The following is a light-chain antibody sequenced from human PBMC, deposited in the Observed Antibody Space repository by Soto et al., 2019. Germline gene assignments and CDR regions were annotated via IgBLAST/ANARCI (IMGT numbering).Light chain of an antibody. CDR2: GAS. CDR3: RQYVTSAIT. Sequence: IVLTQSPATLSVSPGERATLSCRASQSVSSNLAWHQQRPGQAPRLLISGASSRATGIPDRFSGSGSGTDFTLTISRLEPEDFALYYCRQYVTSAITFGQGTRLEIK. J-gene: IGKJ5*01. V-gene: IGKV3-20*01. CDR1: QSVSSN.